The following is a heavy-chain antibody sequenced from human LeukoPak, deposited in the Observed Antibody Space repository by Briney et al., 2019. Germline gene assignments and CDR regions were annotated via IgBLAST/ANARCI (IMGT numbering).Heavy chain of an antibody. CDR2: INHRGST. J-gene: IGHJ2*01. CDR1: GGSFSGFC. CDR3: ARVPKYFDL. V-gene: IGHV4-34*01. Sequence: KTSETLSLTCAVYGGSFSGFCWSWIRQPPGKGLEWIGEINHRGSTNYNPSLKSRVTISVDTSKNQFSLKLSSVTAADTAVYYCARVPKYFDLWGRGTLVTVSS.